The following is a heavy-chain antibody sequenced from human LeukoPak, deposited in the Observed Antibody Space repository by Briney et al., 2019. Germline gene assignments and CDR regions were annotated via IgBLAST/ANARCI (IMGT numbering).Heavy chain of an antibody. J-gene: IGHJ4*02. CDR3: ARVLEPGHCFDY. Sequence: PGGSLRLSCAASGFSFGDYDMSWVRQAPGKGLEWVSGINWNGAGTGYADSVKGRFTISRDNAKNSLYLQMNSLRAEDSAVYYCARVLEPGHCFDYWGQGALVTVSS. CDR2: INWNGAGT. D-gene: IGHD1-1*01. CDR1: GFSFGDYD. V-gene: IGHV3-20*04.